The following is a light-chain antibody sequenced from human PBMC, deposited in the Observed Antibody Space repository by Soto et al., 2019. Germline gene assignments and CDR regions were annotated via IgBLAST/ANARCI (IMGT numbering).Light chain of an antibody. Sequence: QSALTQPASVSGSPGQSITISCTGTSSDVGGYNYVSWYQQHPGKAPKLMIYDVSNRPSGVSNRFSGSKSGNTASLTISGLQAEDEADYYCSSYTSSSTQGVVFGAGTKLTVL. CDR3: SSYTSSSTQGVV. V-gene: IGLV2-14*01. CDR2: DVS. CDR1: SSDVGGYNY. J-gene: IGLJ2*01.